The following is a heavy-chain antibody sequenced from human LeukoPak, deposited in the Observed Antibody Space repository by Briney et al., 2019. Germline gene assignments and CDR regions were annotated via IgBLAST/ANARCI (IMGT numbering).Heavy chain of an antibody. J-gene: IGHJ4*02. CDR2: IYYNGNT. D-gene: IGHD4-11*01. Sequence: WIGSIYYNGNTYCNPSLESRVTISVDTSKNQFSLKLSSVTAADPAVYYCARHQYSTARFDCWGQGTLVTVSS. V-gene: IGHV4-39*01. CDR3: ARHQYSTARFDC.